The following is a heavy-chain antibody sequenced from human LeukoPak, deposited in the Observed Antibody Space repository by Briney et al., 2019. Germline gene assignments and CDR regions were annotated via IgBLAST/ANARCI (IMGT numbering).Heavy chain of an antibody. J-gene: IGHJ4*02. V-gene: IGHV4-59*08. Sequence: SETLSLTCTVSGGSISSYYWSWIRQPPGKGLEWIGYVFYSGSTKYNPSLKSRVTISVDTSKNQFSLKLSSVTAADTAVYYCAGPGGAFDYWGQGTLVTVSS. CDR1: GGSISSYY. D-gene: IGHD3-16*01. CDR2: VFYSGST. CDR3: AGPGGAFDY.